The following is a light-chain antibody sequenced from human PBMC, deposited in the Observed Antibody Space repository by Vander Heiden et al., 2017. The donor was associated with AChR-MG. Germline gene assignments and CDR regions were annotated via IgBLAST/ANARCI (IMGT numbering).Light chain of an antibody. J-gene: IGKJ2*01. CDR1: QRVSSAF. CDR2: GAS. V-gene: IGKV3-20*01. CDR3: QQRA. Sequence: EIVVTQSPGTLSLSPGERATLSCRANQRVSSAFVAWYQQKPGQAPRLLIYGASSRATGIPDRFSGSWSGADFTLTISRLEPQDFGVYYCQQRAFGQGTKLEIK.